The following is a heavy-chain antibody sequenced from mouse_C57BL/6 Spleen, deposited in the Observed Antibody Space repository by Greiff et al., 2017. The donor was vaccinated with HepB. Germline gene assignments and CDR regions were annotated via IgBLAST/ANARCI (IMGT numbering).Heavy chain of an antibody. CDR3: ARGRDPGY. CDR2: IDPSDSYT. J-gene: IGHJ4*01. V-gene: IGHV1-69*01. CDR1: GYTFTSYW. Sequence: QVQLKQSGAELVMPGASVKLSCKASGYTFTSYWMHWVKQRPGPGLEWIGEIDPSDSYTNYNQKFKGKSTLTVDKSSSTAYMQLSSLTSEDSAVYYCARGRDPGYWGQGTSVTVSS. D-gene: IGHD3-3*01.